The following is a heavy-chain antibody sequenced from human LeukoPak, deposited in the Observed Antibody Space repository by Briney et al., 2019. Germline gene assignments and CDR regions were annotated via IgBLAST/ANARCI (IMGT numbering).Heavy chain of an antibody. J-gene: IGHJ4*02. CDR1: GGSISNYY. Sequence: SETLSLTCTVSGGSISNYYWSWIRQPPGKGLEWIGYIYYSGSTNYNPSLKSRVTISIDTSKNQFSLKLSSVTAADTAVYYCARDLAVAGTGFDYWGQGTLVTVSS. D-gene: IGHD6-19*01. CDR2: IYYSGST. CDR3: ARDLAVAGTGFDY. V-gene: IGHV4-59*01.